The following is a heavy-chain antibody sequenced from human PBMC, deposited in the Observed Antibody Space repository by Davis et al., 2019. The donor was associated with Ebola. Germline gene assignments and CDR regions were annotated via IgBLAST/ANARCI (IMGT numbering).Heavy chain of an antibody. CDR3: ARDQGGFWSGYNMDV. Sequence: ASVKVSCKASGYTFTSYAMNWVRQAPGQGLEWMGLINPGGSTTRYAQKFQGRVTLTRDTSTSTDYMEVGSLRSEDTAVYYCARDQGGFWSGYNMDVWGKGTTVTVSS. D-gene: IGHD3-3*01. CDR1: GYTFTSYA. CDR2: INPGGSTT. J-gene: IGHJ6*04. V-gene: IGHV1-46*01.